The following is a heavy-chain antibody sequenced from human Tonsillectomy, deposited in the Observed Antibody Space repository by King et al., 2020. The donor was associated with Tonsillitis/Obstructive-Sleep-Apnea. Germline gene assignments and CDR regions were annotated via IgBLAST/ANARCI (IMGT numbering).Heavy chain of an antibody. CDR3: ARDFHYDLWSGYYGANYYYYMDV. V-gene: IGHV3-33*01. D-gene: IGHD3-3*01. CDR2: IWYDGSNK. J-gene: IGHJ6*03. Sequence: VQLVESGGGVVQPGRSLRLSCAASGFTFSSYGMHWVRQAPGKGLEWVAVIWYDGSNKYYADSVKGRFTISRDNSKNTLYLQMNSLRAEDTAVYYCARDFHYDLWSGYYGANYYYYMDVWGKGTTVTVPS. CDR1: GFTFSSYG.